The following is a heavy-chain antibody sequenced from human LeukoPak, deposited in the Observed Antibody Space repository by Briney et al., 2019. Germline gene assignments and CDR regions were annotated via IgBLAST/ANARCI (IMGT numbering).Heavy chain of an antibody. Sequence: PGGSLRLSCAASGVTFSGYSMNWVRQAPGKGLEWVSAITATSLHIYYADSVKGRFTISRDNAKNSLYLQMNSLRAEDTAVYYCAKDHQGSYFDYWGQGTLVTVSS. V-gene: IGHV3-21*04. D-gene: IGHD3-10*01. CDR2: ITATSLHI. CDR1: GVTFSGYS. CDR3: AKDHQGSYFDY. J-gene: IGHJ4*02.